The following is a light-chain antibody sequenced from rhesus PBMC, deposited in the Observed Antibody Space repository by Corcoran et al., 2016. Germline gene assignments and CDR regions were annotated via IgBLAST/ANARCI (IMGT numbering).Light chain of an antibody. J-gene: IGKJ3*01. CDR2: DPS. V-gene: IGKV3-42*01. Sequence: EIVMTQSPGTLSMSPGERATLYCRASQSVTSRLAWYEQKPGQAPRLLIYDPSRRATGIPDRAGCSGAVTEFTLTISSLESEDVGLYYCQQDYSWPPFTFGPGTKLCI. CDR1: QSVTSR. CDR3: QQDYSWPPFT.